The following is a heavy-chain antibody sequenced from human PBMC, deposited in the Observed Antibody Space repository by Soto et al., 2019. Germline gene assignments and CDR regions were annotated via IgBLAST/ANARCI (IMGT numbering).Heavy chain of an antibody. D-gene: IGHD2-8*01. J-gene: IGHJ4*02. CDR1: GGSLSSSSW. Sequence: SETLSLTCAVSGGSLSSSSWWSWVRQPPGKTLEWLGEIFYSGSTKYNPSLNSRVTISADQSKNDFSLRLSSVTAADTAVYYCVNHGGVPYYHDFWGQGMLVTVS. CDR2: IFYSGST. CDR3: VNHGGVPYYHDF. V-gene: IGHV4-4*02.